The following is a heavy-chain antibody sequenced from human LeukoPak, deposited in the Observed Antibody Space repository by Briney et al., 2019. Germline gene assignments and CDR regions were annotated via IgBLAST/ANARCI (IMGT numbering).Heavy chain of an antibody. Sequence: SETLSLTCGITGHSISSAYYWGWIRQSPGKGLEFIGNIYHSGTTYYNPSLKSRVTISVDTSKNHFSLKVTSLTAADTAVYYCARTRSSWYTDGFDIWGQGTMVTVSS. V-gene: IGHV4-38-2*01. J-gene: IGHJ3*02. D-gene: IGHD6-19*01. CDR2: IYHSGTT. CDR3: ARTRSSWYTDGFDI. CDR1: GHSISSAYY.